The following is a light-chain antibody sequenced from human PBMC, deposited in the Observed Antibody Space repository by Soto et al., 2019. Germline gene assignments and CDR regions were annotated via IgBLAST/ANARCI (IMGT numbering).Light chain of an antibody. CDR3: QQYGSSGT. V-gene: IGKV3-20*01. CDR1: QSVSNNY. Sequence: EIVLTQSPVTLSLSPCERGTLSCRASQSVSNNYLAWYQQKPGQAPRLLIYGASNRATGIPDRFSGSGSGTDFTLTISRLEPEDFAVYYCQQYGSSGTFGQGTKVDIK. CDR2: GAS. J-gene: IGKJ1*01.